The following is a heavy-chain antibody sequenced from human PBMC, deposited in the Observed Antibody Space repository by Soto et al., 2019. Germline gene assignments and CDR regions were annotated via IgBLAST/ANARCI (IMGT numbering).Heavy chain of an antibody. V-gene: IGHV1-18*01. CDR1: GYTFTSYG. J-gene: IGHJ4*02. CDR3: ALPDEADRFDY. Sequence: ASVKGSCMASGYTFTSYGISWVRQAPGQGLEWMGWISAYNGNTSYAQKLQGRVTMTTDTSTSTAYMELRSLRSDDTAVYYCALPDEADRFDYWGQGTLVTVSS. D-gene: IGHD3-16*02. CDR2: ISAYNGNT.